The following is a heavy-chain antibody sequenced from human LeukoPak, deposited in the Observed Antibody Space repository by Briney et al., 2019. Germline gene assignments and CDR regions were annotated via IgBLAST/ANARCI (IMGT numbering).Heavy chain of an antibody. V-gene: IGHV5-51*01. CDR1: GYSFASYW. D-gene: IGHD3-16*02. CDR3: ARGPASRGELSLYPLGY. Sequence: GESLKISCEGSGYSFASYWIGWVRQMPGKGLEWMGIIYPGDSDTRYSPSFQGQVTISADKSISTAYLQWSSLKASDTAMYYCARGPASRGELSLYPLGYWGQGTLVTVSS. CDR2: IYPGDSDT. J-gene: IGHJ4*02.